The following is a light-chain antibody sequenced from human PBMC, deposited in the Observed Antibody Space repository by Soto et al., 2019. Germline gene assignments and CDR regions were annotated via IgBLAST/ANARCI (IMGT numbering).Light chain of an antibody. J-gene: IGKJ2*01. CDR1: QRICTY. CDR2: PIS. V-gene: IGKV1-39*01. Sequence: IQMTQSPSSLFASVGDRVTITCRASQRICTYLNWYQQRPGKAPRLLISPISTLQRGVPSRFSGSGSGTDITLNITGLQPEDFATYYCQQSYSTPYTFGQGTKLEIK. CDR3: QQSYSTPYT.